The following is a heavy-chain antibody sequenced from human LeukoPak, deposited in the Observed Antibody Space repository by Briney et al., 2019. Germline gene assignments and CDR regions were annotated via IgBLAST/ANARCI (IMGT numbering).Heavy chain of an antibody. CDR1: GFTFTNAW. CDR2: ISSSSSYI. D-gene: IGHD3-3*01. V-gene: IGHV3-21*01. CDR3: ARDDFGVVIDY. J-gene: IGHJ4*02. Sequence: PGGSLRLSCAASGFTFTNAWMNWVRQAPGKGLEWVSSISSSSSYIYYADSVKGRFTISRDNAKNSLYLQMNSLRAEDTAVYYCARDDFGVVIDYWGQGTLVTVSS.